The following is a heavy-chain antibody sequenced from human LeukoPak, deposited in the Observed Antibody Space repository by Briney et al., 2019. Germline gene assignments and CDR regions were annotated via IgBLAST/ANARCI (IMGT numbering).Heavy chain of an antibody. Sequence: PSETLSLTCTVSGGSISSSSYYWSWIRQPPGKGLEWIGEINHSGSTNYNPSLKSRVTISVDTSKNQFSLKLSSVTAADTAVYYCARGRSKVRGVIISRSGGYYYYMDVWGKGTTVTVSS. CDR1: GGSISSSSYY. J-gene: IGHJ6*03. CDR3: ARGRSKVRGVIISRSGGYYYYMDV. V-gene: IGHV4-39*07. CDR2: INHSGST. D-gene: IGHD3-10*01.